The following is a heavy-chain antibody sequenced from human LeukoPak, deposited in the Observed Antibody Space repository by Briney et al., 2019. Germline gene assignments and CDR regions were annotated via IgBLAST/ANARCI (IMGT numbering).Heavy chain of an antibody. J-gene: IGHJ4*02. D-gene: IGHD2-15*01. V-gene: IGHV4-4*02. Sequence: SGTLSLTCAVSGGSISSSNWWSWVRQPPGKGLEWIGEIYHSGSTNYNPSLKSRVTISVDKSKNQFSLKLSSVTAADTAVYYCASFCYCCSGGSCADWDYDSSGSQGWGQGTLVTVSS. CDR2: IYHSGST. CDR3: ASFCYCCSGGSCADWDYDSSGSQG. CDR1: GGSISSSNW.